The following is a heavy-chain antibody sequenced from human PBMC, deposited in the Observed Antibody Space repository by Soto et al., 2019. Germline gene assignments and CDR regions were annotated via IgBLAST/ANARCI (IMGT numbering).Heavy chain of an antibody. D-gene: IGHD3-10*01. CDR1: GYTFTNYG. Sequence: QVQLMQSGAEVRKPGASVKVSCKSSGYTFTNYGISWVRQAPGRGLEWLGWISGYDGNTNYARNFQGRATMSTDTSTITAYMELLSLISDDTAVYYFVRHSQRFHYYGSGSYYFDYWGQGVMVTVSS. J-gene: IGHJ4*02. V-gene: IGHV1-18*04. CDR2: ISGYDGNT. CDR3: VRHSQRFHYYGSGSYYFDY.